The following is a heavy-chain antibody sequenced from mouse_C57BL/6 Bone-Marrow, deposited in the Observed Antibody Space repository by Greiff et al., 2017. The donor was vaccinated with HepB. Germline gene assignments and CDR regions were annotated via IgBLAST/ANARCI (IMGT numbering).Heavy chain of an antibody. CDR2: IHPNSGST. D-gene: IGHD3-2*02. Sequence: QVQLQQSGAELVKPGASVKLSCKASGYTFTSYWMHWVKQRPGQGLEWIGMIHPNSGSTNYNEKFKSKATLTVDKSSSTAYMQLSSLTSEDSAVYYCARTAQAWFAYWGQGTLVTVSA. J-gene: IGHJ3*01. V-gene: IGHV1-64*01. CDR3: ARTAQAWFAY. CDR1: GYTFTSYW.